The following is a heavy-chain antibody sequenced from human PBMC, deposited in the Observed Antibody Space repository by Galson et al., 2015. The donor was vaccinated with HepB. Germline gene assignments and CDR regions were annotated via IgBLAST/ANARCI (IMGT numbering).Heavy chain of an antibody. V-gene: IGHV3-48*04. J-gene: IGHJ4*02. CDR3: AKDEGMTKSRGLDY. D-gene: IGHD5-24*01. CDR1: TFIFSTYS. Sequence: SLRLSCAASTFIFSTYSMNWVRQAPGKGLEWVSYISSSSTTTYYADSVKGRFTISRDNAKNSLYLQMNSLRAEDTAVYYCAKDEGMTKSRGLDYWGQGTLVTVSS. CDR2: ISSSSTTT.